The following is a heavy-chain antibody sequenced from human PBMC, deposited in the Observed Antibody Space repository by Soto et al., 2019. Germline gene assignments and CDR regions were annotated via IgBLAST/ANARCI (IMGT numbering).Heavy chain of an antibody. D-gene: IGHD3-22*01. Sequence: GGSLRLSCAASGFTFSSYAMSWVRQAPGKGLEWVSVITGSGGSTYYADSVKGRFTISRDTSKNTLFLQMNSLRDEDTAVYYCASSSGYYYGVYWGQGTLVTVSS. V-gene: IGHV3-23*01. CDR1: GFTFSSYA. CDR2: ITGSGGST. J-gene: IGHJ4*02. CDR3: ASSSGYYYGVY.